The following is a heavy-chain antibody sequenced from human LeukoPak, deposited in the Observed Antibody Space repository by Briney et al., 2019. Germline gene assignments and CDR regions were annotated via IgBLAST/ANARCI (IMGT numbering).Heavy chain of an antibody. CDR2: ISGSGGST. J-gene: IGHJ5*02. V-gene: IGHV3-23*01. CDR3: ARDPSSGWYLKGWFDP. Sequence: GGSLRLSCAASGFTFSSYAMSWVRQAPGKGLEWVSAISGSGGSTYYADSVKGRFTISRDNAKNSLYLQMNSLRAEDTAVYYCARDPSSGWYLKGWFDPWGQGTLVTVSS. CDR1: GFTFSSYA. D-gene: IGHD6-19*01.